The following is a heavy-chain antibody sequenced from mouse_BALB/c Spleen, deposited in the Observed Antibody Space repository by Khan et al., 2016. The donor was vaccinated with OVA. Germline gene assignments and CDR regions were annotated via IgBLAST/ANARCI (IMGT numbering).Heavy chain of an antibody. CDR2: ISSDGSYT. J-gene: IGHJ3*01. Sequence: EVELVESGGDLVKPGGSLKLSCAASGFTFSSYGMSWVRQTPDKRLEWVATISSDGSYTYYPDSVKGRFTISRDNVKNTLYLQRSSLKSEDTAMYYCASHLTGSFAYGGQGTLVTVSA. V-gene: IGHV5-6*01. CDR3: ASHLTGSFAY. CDR1: GFTFSSYG. D-gene: IGHD4-1*01.